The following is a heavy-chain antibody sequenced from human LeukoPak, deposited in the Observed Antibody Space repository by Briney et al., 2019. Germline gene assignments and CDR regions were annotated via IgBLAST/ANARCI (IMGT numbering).Heavy chain of an antibody. CDR2: FDPEDGET. CDR3: ARGITFGGVIVNVFDI. J-gene: IGHJ3*02. V-gene: IGHV1-24*01. D-gene: IGHD3-16*02. CDR1: GYTLTELS. Sequence: GASVKVSCKVSGYTLTELSMHWARQAPGKGLEWMGGFDPEDGETIYAQKFQGRVTMTEDTSTDTAYMELSSLRSEDTAVYYCARGITFGGVIVNVFDIWGQGTMVTVSS.